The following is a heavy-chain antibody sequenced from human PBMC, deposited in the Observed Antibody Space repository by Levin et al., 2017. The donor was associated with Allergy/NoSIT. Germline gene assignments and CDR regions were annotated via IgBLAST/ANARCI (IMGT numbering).Heavy chain of an antibody. CDR2: IYWDDDK. V-gene: IGHV2-5*02. D-gene: IGHD3-3*01. J-gene: IGHJ4*02. CDR3: AHSYYDFWSGYRAVGYSDY. CDR1: GFSLSTSGVG. Sequence: SGPTLVKPTQTLTLTCTFSGFSLSTSGVGVGWIRQPPGKALEWLALIYWDDDKRYSPSLKSRLTITKDTSKNQVVLTMTNMDPVDTATYYCAHSYYDFWSGYRAVGYSDYWGQGTLVTVSS.